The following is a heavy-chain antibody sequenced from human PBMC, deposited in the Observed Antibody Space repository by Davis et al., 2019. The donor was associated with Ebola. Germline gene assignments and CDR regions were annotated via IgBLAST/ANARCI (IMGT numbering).Heavy chain of an antibody. CDR3: ARDLRGWGDFDY. Sequence: ASVKVSCKASGYTFTSYGISWVRQAPGQGLEWMGWISAYNGNTNYAQKLQGRVTMTRDTSTNTLYMELSSLTSGDTAVYYCARDLRGWGDFDYWGQGTLVTVSS. CDR2: ISAYNGNT. CDR1: GYTFTSYG. V-gene: IGHV1-18*01. D-gene: IGHD3-10*01. J-gene: IGHJ4*02.